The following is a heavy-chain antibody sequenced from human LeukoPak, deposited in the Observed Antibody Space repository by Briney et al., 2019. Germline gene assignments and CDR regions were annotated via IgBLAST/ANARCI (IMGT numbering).Heavy chain of an antibody. CDR2: INHSGST. D-gene: IGHD6-19*01. V-gene: IGHV4-34*01. J-gene: IGHJ4*02. CDR3: ARWGFSSGWYHFDY. CDR1: GGSFSGYY. Sequence: SETLSLTCAVYGGSFSGYYWSWIRQPPGKGLEWIGEINHSGSTNYNPSLKSRVTISVDTSKNQFSLKLSSVTAADTAVYYCARWGFSSGWYHFDYWGQGTLVTVSS.